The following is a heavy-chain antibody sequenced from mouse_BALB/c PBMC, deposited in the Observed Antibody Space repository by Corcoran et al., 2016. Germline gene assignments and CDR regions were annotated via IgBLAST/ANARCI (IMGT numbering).Heavy chain of an antibody. J-gene: IGHJ3*01. D-gene: IGHD4-1*02. V-gene: IGHV8-12*01. CDR1: GFSLSTSGMG. Sequence: QVTLKESGPGILQPSQTLSLTCSFSGFSLSTSGMGVSWIRQSSGKGLEWLAHIYWDDNKRYNPSLKSRLTISKDTSRNQVFLKITSVDIADTATYYCARSQLGQRGWCAYWGQGTLVTVSA. CDR2: IYWDDNK. CDR3: ARSQLGQRGWCAY.